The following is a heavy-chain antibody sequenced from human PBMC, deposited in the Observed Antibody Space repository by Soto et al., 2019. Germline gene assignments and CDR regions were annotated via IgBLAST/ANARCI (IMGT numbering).Heavy chain of an antibody. V-gene: IGHV4-4*02. D-gene: IGHD1-7*01. CDR3: ASRDPGTSVDY. Sequence: SETMSLTCAVSGGSFTSNNWWTWVRQPPGQGLEWIGEIYRTGSTNYNPSLKSRVTISLDKSENQFSLKVTSLTAADTAVYYCASRDPGTSVDYWGQGTLVTVSS. CDR1: GGSFTSNNW. CDR2: IYRTGST. J-gene: IGHJ4*02.